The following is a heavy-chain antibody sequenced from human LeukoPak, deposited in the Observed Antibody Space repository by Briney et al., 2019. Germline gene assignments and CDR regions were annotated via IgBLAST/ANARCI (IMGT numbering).Heavy chain of an antibody. CDR1: GYRFTSYW. V-gene: IGHV5-51*01. CDR3: ARSHKLGEFSDAFDI. CDR2: IYPGDSDT. D-gene: IGHD3-10*01. Sequence: GESLKISWQGSGYRFTSYWIGWVRQMPGKSLEWMGIIYPGDSDTRYSPSFQGQVTISADKSISTAYLQWSSLKASDTAMYYCARSHKLGEFSDAFDIWGQGTMVTVSS. J-gene: IGHJ3*02.